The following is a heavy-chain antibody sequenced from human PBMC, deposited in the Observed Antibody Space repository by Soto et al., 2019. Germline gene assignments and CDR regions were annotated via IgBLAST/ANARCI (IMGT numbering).Heavy chain of an antibody. CDR3: ARSAITLFGVVSIPPHYYSEMDV. V-gene: IGHV1-69*01. Sequence: QVQLVQSGAAVTKPGSSVKVSCKASGGTFNRYAISWVRQAPGQGLEWMGGIIPIFGIGNDAQRFQGRVTITADESTGTAYMELSSLRSEDTGVYYCARSAITLFGVVSIPPHYYSEMDVWGQGTTVTVSS. CDR2: IIPIFGIG. D-gene: IGHD3-3*01. CDR1: GGTFNRYA. J-gene: IGHJ6*02.